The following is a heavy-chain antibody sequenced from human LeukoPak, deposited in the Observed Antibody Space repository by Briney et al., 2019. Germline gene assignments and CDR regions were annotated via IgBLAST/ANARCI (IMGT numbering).Heavy chain of an antibody. CDR1: SGSISSYY. Sequence: SETLSLTFTVSSGSISSYYWSWIRQPPGKVLDGIGDIYYSGSTNYNPCRNSQVTISVDTSKNQFSLKRSSVAAADTAVYYCPRGSKCSGGSCYPHNWFDPWGQGTLVTVSS. J-gene: IGHJ5*02. CDR2: IYYSGST. V-gene: IGHV4-59*01. D-gene: IGHD2-15*01. CDR3: PRGSKCSGGSCYPHNWFDP.